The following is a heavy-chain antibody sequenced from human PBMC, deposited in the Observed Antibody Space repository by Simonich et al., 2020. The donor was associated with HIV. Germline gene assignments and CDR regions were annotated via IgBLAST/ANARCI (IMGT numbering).Heavy chain of an antibody. Sequence: EVQLVESGGGLVQPGRSLRLSCAASGFTFDDYAMHWVRQAPGKGLEWVSGISWKSGSIGYADSVKGRFTISRDNAKNSLYLQMNSLRAEDMALYYCAKDRGYSYGYTIDYWGQGTLVTVSS. CDR1: GFTFDDYA. CDR2: ISWKSGSI. J-gene: IGHJ4*02. D-gene: IGHD5-18*01. CDR3: AKDRGYSYGYTIDY. V-gene: IGHV3-9*03.